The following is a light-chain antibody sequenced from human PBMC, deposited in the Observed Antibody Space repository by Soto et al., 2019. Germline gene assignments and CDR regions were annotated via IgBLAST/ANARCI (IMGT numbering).Light chain of an antibody. J-gene: IGLJ1*01. CDR1: SSDVGSYNL. V-gene: IGLV2-23*01. CDR2: EGS. Sequence: QSALTQPASVSGSPGQSITISCTGTSSDVGSYNLVSWYQQHPGKAPKLMIYEGSKRPSGVSNRFSGSKSGNTASLTISGLQAEDEADYYCCSDAGSSTSVFGPGTKLTVL. CDR3: CSDAGSSTSV.